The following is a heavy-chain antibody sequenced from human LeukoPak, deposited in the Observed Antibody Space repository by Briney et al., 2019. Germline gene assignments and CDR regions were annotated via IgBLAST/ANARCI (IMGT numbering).Heavy chain of an antibody. D-gene: IGHD6-6*01. CDR1: GFTFSIYE. Sequence: PGGSLRLSCAAYGFTFSIYEMNWVRQAPGKGLEWISYIDTSGTTTYYADSVKGRFTISRDNAKNSLYLQMNSLRAEDTAVYYCARDLLGYSSSSFHYWGQGTLVTVSS. CDR3: ARDLLGYSSSSFHY. V-gene: IGHV3-48*03. J-gene: IGHJ4*02. CDR2: IDTSGTTT.